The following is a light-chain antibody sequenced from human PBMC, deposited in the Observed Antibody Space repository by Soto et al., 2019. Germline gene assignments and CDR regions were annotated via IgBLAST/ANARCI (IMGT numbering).Light chain of an antibody. J-gene: IGKJ1*01. CDR1: QSVSSN. V-gene: IGKV3-15*01. Sequence: ELVMTQSPATLSVFPGASATLSCRASQSVSSNLAWYQQKPGQAPRRLIYGASTRATGIPARFSGSGSGTEFTLTISSLQSEDFAVYYCQQDNNLPRTFGQGTKV. CDR3: QQDNNLPRT. CDR2: GAS.